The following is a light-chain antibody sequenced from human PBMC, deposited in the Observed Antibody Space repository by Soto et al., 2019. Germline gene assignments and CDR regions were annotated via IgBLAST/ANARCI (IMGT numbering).Light chain of an antibody. CDR1: QSVSSN. Sequence: EIVMTQSPATLSVSPGERATLSCRASQSVSSNLAWYQQKPGQAPRLLIYGASTRATGIPARFSGSGSGTEFTLTISSLQSEDFAVYYCQQYNNWPPVYTFGHGDQAGDQT. CDR2: GAS. CDR3: QQYNNWPPVYT. V-gene: IGKV3-15*01. J-gene: IGKJ2*01.